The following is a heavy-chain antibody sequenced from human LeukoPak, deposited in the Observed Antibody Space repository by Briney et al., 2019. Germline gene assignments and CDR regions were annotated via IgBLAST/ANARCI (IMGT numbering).Heavy chain of an antibody. CDR3: AKDEPHTMVRGAGFDY. V-gene: IGHV3-23*01. CDR1: GFTFSSYA. Sequence: GGSLRLSCAASGFTFSSYAMNWVRQPPGKGLEWVSAVSGSSSSTYYADSVKGRFTISRDNSKNTLYLQMNSLRAEDTAVYYWAKDEPHTMVRGAGFDYWGQGNLVTVSS. D-gene: IGHD3-10*01. CDR2: VSGSSSST. J-gene: IGHJ4*02.